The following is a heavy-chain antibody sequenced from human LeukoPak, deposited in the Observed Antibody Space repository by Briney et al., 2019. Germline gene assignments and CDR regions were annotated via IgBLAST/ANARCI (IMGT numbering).Heavy chain of an antibody. Sequence: PSETLSLTCTVSGGSISSSSYYWGWIRQPPGKGLEWIGSIYYSGSTYYNPSLKSRVTISVDTSKNQFSLKLSSVTAADTAVYYCARLNYYYDSSGYYPSSPFDYWGQGTLVTVPS. V-gene: IGHV4-39*01. CDR2: IYYSGST. CDR3: ARLNYYYDSSGYYPSSPFDY. J-gene: IGHJ4*02. D-gene: IGHD3-22*01. CDR1: GGSISSSSYY.